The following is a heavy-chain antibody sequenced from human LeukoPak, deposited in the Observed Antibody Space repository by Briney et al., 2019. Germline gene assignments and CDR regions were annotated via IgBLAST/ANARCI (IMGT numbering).Heavy chain of an antibody. CDR3: ARPYYYDSRIDP. J-gene: IGHJ5*02. CDR1: GGSISSYY. CDR2: IYSSGST. D-gene: IGHD3-22*01. Sequence: SETLSLTCTVSGGSISSYYWSWIRQPAGKGLGWIGRIYSSGSTNYNPSLKSRVTMSVDTSKNQFSLKLSSATAADTAVYYCARPYYYDSRIDPWGQGILVTVSS. V-gene: IGHV4-4*07.